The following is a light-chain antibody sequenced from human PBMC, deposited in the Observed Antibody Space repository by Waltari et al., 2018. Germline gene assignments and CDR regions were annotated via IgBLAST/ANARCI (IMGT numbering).Light chain of an antibody. V-gene: IGKV1-39*01. CDR1: QSISSY. Sequence: DIQMTQSPSSLSASVGDRVTITCRASQSISSYLSWYQHEPWKAPKLLIYGASNLQSGVTARFSGSGSGAEFTLTISGLRPEDLVTYYCQQSYSIPWTFGQGTKV. J-gene: IGKJ1*01. CDR3: QQSYSIPWT. CDR2: GAS.